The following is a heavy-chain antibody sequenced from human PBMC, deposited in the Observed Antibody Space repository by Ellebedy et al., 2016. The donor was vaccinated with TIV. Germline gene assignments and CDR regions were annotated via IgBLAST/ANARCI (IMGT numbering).Heavy chain of an antibody. D-gene: IGHD6-19*01. V-gene: IGHV1-69*13. CDR1: GYTFTSYD. Sequence: SVKVSCXASGYTFTSYDINWVRQATGQGLEWMGGIIPIFGTANYAQKFQGRVTITADESTSTAYMELSSLRSEDTAVYYCAREDKVGGFQWLVRDLGWFDPWGQGTLVTVSS. CDR2: IIPIFGTA. CDR3: AREDKVGGFQWLVRDLGWFDP. J-gene: IGHJ5*02.